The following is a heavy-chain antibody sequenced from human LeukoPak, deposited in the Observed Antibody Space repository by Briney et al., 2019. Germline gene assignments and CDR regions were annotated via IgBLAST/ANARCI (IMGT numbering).Heavy chain of an antibody. CDR3: ARGYSSRHWFDP. CDR1: GFTFSSYS. D-gene: IGHD6-13*01. J-gene: IGHJ5*02. V-gene: IGHV3-21*01. Sequence: GGSLRLSCAASGFTFSSYSMNWVRQAPGKGLEWVSSISSSSSYIYYADSVKGRFTISRDNAKNSLYLQMNSLRAEDTAVYYCARGYSSRHWFDPRGQGTLVTVSS. CDR2: ISSSSSYI.